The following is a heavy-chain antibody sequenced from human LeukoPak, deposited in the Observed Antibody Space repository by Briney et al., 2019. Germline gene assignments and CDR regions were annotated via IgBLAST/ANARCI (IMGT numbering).Heavy chain of an antibody. CDR3: ARGGYCSGTTCLFGDNWLDP. CDR1: GSTFTNYG. CDR2: ISTYIGNT. V-gene: IGHV1-18*01. J-gene: IGHJ5*02. Sequence: GASVNVSCKASGSTFTNYGINWGRHAPGQGLEWMGWISTYIGNTNYAQQVQGRVTMTTDTSTNTAYMDLRSLTSDDTAVYYCARGGYCSGTTCLFGDNWLDPWGQGTLVTVSS. D-gene: IGHD2-2*01.